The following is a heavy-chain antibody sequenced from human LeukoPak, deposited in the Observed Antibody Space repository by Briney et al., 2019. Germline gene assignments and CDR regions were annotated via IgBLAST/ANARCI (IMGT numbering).Heavy chain of an antibody. CDR1: GGSFSGYY. J-gene: IGHJ5*02. CDR2: INHSGGT. V-gene: IGHV4-34*01. CDR3: ASRRHYAFFPFDP. Sequence: SETLSLTWAVYGGSFSGYYWSWIRQPPGKGLEWIREINHSGGTNYDPSLKGGVTISVDISRTQFSLKLTSCAATNRVGYSGASRRHYAFFPFDPWGQGPLVIVSS. D-gene: IGHD3-3*01.